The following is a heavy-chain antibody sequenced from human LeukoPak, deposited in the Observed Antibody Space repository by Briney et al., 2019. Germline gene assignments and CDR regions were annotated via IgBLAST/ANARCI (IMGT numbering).Heavy chain of an antibody. V-gene: IGHV4-34*01. J-gene: IGHJ4*02. Sequence: SETLSLTCAVYGGSFSGYYWSWIRQPPGKGLEWIGEINHSGSTNYNPSLESRVTISVDTSKNQFSLKLSSVTAADTAVYYCARSVGYCSSTSCDPAIDYWGQGTLVTVSS. CDR2: INHSGST. D-gene: IGHD2-2*01. CDR1: GGSFSGYY. CDR3: ARSVGYCSSTSCDPAIDY.